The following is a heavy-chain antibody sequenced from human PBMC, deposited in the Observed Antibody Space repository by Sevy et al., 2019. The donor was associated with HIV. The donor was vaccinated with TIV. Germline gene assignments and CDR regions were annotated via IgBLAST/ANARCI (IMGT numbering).Heavy chain of an antibody. CDR1: GGTFSSYA. Sequence: ASVKVSCKASGGTFSSYAISWVRQAPGQGLEWMGGIIPIFGKANYAQKFHGRVTITADESTRTAYMELSSLRSEDTAVYYCAMSSETNWFDPWGQGTLVTVSS. V-gene: IGHV1-69*13. CDR3: AMSSETNWFDP. J-gene: IGHJ5*02. D-gene: IGHD6-19*01. CDR2: IIPIFGKA.